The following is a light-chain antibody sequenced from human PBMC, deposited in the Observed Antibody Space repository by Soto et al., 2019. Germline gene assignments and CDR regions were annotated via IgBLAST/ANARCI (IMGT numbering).Light chain of an antibody. J-gene: IGLJ2*01. CDR3: GTWDSRLSGVL. CDR2: DTN. CDR1: KSNVGRNY. Sequence: QSALTQPPSVSAAPGQTVTVSCSGNKSNVGRNYVSWYQQFPGTAPRLLIFDTNKRPSGIPGRFSGSKSGTSATLGITGLQTGDEAIYYCGTWDSRLSGVLFGGGTKFTVL. V-gene: IGLV1-51*01.